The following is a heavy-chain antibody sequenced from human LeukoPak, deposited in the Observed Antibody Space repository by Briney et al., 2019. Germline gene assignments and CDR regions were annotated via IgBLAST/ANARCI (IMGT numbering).Heavy chain of an antibody. CDR1: GGSISNSGYY. D-gene: IGHD3-22*01. CDR2: VYYSGKT. J-gene: IGHJ4*02. Sequence: SETLSLTCTVSGGSISNSGYYWGWIRQPPGKGLEWIGSVYYSGKTNYNPSLKNRVTISVDTSKNQFSLKLSSVTAADTAVYYCARELTDYYDNRRYFDYWGQGTLVTVSS. CDR3: ARELTDYYDNRRYFDY. V-gene: IGHV4-39*07.